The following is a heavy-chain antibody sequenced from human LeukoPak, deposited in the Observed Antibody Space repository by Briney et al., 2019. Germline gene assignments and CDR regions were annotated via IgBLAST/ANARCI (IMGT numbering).Heavy chain of an antibody. D-gene: IGHD3-22*01. CDR2: ITGSGDTT. V-gene: IGHV3-23*01. CDR1: GVTFTSQA. Sequence: GGSLRLSCTVSGVTFTSQAMSWVRQAPGKGLEWVSAITGSGDTTYYAGSVKGRFTISRDNSKNTLYLQMNSLRAEDTAVYYCAKDHDSSGSLFDSWGQGTLVAVSS. J-gene: IGHJ4*02. CDR3: AKDHDSSGSLFDS.